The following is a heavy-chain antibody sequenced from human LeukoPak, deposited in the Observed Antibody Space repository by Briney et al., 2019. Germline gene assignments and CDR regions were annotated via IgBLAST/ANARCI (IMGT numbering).Heavy chain of an antibody. CDR1: ADSFSSHY. J-gene: IGHJ3*02. CDR3: ARDLVTVTKGFDI. D-gene: IGHD4-17*01. CDR2: ISYIGST. Sequence: PSETLSLTCAVSADSFSSHYWTWIRQPPGKGLEWIGYISYIGSTNYNPSLKSRGTISIDTSKNQFSLKLSSVTAADTAVYYCARDLVTVTKGFDIWGQGTMVTVSS. V-gene: IGHV4-59*11.